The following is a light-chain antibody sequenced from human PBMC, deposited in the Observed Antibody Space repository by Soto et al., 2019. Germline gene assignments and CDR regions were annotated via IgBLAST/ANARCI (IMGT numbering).Light chain of an antibody. Sequence: DIQMSQSPSTLPASVGDRVTITCRASQSISNWLAWYQQKPGKAPKLLIYGASSLESGVPSRFSGSGSGTDFTLTISSLQPDDFATYYCQQYTSYSGTFGQGTKVDIK. CDR1: QSISNW. J-gene: IGKJ1*01. CDR2: GAS. V-gene: IGKV1-5*01. CDR3: QQYTSYSGT.